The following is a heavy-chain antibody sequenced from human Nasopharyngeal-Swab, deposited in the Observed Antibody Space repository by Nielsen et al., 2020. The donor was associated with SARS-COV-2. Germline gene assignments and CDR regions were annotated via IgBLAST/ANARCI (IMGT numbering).Heavy chain of an antibody. Sequence: ASVKVSCKASGYTFTSYAMNWVRQAPGQGLEWMGWINTNTGNPTYARGFTGRFVFSLDTSVSTAYLQISSLKAEDTAVYYCARDWSPRYSSSWNFDYWGQGTLVTVSS. CDR2: INTNTGNP. CDR1: GYTFTSYA. D-gene: IGHD6-13*01. V-gene: IGHV7-4-1*02. CDR3: ARDWSPRYSSSWNFDY. J-gene: IGHJ4*02.